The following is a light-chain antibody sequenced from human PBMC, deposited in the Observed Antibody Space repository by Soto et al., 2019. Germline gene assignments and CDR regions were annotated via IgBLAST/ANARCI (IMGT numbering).Light chain of an antibody. CDR3: SSYTISNTLV. CDR1: SSDVGGYNY. J-gene: IGLJ2*01. Sequence: QSALTQPASVSGSPGQSITISCTGTSSDVGGYNYASWYQQHPGKAPKLMIYEVSNRPSGVSNRFSGSKSGNTASLTISGLQAEDEADYYCSSYTISNTLVFGGGTKLTVL. CDR2: EVS. V-gene: IGLV2-14*01.